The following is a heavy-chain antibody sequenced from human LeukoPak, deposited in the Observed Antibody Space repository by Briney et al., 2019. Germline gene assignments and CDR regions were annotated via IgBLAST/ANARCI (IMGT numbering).Heavy chain of an antibody. CDR2: IYAGGST. J-gene: IGHJ5*02. Sequence: PGGSLRLSCAASGFTVSSNYMSWVRQAPGKGLEWVSVIYAGGSTYYADSVKGRFTISRDISENTLSLQMNSLRAEDTAVYYCAREAKIITIFPFDPWGQGTLVTVSS. CDR3: AREAKIITIFPFDP. D-gene: IGHD3-9*01. V-gene: IGHV3-66*01. CDR1: GFTVSSNY.